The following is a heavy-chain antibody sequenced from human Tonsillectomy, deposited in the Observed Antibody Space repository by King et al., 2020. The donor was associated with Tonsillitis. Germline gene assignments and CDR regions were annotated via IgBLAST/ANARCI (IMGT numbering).Heavy chain of an antibody. CDR2: ISGTGGST. CDR3: AKGGSGRFHLDY. CDR1: GFTFNTFT. Sequence: VQLVESGGGLVQPGGSLRLSCAASGFTFNTFTMNWVRQAPGKGLEWVSAISGTGGSTYCADSVKGRFTISRDNSKNTLYLQMNSLRADDTAVYYCAKGGSGRFHLDYWGPGTLVTVS. V-gene: IGHV3-23*04. J-gene: IGHJ4*02. D-gene: IGHD6-19*01.